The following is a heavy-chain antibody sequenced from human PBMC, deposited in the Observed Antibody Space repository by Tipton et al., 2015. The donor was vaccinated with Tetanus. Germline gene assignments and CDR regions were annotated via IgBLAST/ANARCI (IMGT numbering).Heavy chain of an antibody. CDR1: GFTFSRSW. Sequence: GSLRLSCAASGFTFSRSWMTWVRQTPGKGLEWVANIKPDGGEKYYVDSVKGRFTISRDNSKNTLYLQMNSLRADDTAVYYCAKSVGSTGRYGMDVWGQGTTVTVSS. V-gene: IGHV3-7*03. D-gene: IGHD1-26*01. J-gene: IGHJ6*02. CDR3: AKSVGSTGRYGMDV. CDR2: IKPDGGEK.